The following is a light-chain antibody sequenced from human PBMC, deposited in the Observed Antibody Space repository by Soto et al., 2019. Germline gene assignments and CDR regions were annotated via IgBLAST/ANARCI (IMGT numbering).Light chain of an antibody. CDR3: QQYNNYWT. CDR2: AAS. J-gene: IGKJ1*01. V-gene: IGKV1-17*01. Sequence: DIQMTQSPSSLSSSLGDRVTITCRASRYIRSDLSWYQQRPGQAPKVFIYAASSLQSGVPSRFSGSGSATEFTLTISSLKPDDFATYDCQQYNNYWTFGQGTKVDIK. CDR1: RYIRSD.